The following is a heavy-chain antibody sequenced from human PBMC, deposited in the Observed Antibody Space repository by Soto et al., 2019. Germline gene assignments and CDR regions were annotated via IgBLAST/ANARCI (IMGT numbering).Heavy chain of an antibody. J-gene: IGHJ4*02. CDR1: GFTFSSYA. Sequence: HPGGALRLSCAASGFTFSSYAMSWVRKAPGKGLEWVSAISGSGGSTYYADSVKGRFTISRDNSKNTLYLQMNSLRAEDTAVYYCAKGDYGDYIDYWRQGTLVTVSS. CDR3: AKGDYGDYIDY. V-gene: IGHV3-23*01. CDR2: ISGSGGST. D-gene: IGHD4-17*01.